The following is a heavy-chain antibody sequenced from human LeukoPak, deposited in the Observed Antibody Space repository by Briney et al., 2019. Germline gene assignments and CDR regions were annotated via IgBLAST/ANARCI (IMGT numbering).Heavy chain of an antibody. Sequence: PGGSLRLSCAASGFTFSSYVMGWVRQAPGKGLEWVSYITRSSTTIYYADSVKGRFTISRDNSKNTLYLQMNSLRAEDTAVYYCAKDSRTMPRYYFDYWGQGTLVTVSS. CDR1: GFTFSSYV. J-gene: IGHJ4*02. D-gene: IGHD2-2*01. V-gene: IGHV3-48*01. CDR2: ITRSSTTI. CDR3: AKDSRTMPRYYFDY.